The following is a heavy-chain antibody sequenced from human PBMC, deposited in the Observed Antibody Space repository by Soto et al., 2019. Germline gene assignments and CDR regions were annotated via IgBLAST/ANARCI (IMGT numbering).Heavy chain of an antibody. D-gene: IGHD1-1*01. CDR1: GGPFSSYA. CDR2: IIPIFGTA. V-gene: IGHV1-69*13. Sequence: ASVKVSCKASGGPFSSYAISWVRQAPGQGLEWMGGIIPIFGTANYAQKFQGRVTITADESTSTAYMELSSLRSEDTALYYCARDSAGTAYYYYGMDVWGQGTTVTVSS. J-gene: IGHJ6*02. CDR3: ARDSAGTAYYYYGMDV.